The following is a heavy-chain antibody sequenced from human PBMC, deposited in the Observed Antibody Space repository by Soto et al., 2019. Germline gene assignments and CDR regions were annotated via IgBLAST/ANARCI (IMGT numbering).Heavy chain of an antibody. V-gene: IGHV4-34*01. CDR3: ARVERGTVTTVVDAFDI. CDR2: MSHSGGT. Sequence: QVQLQQWGAGLLKPSETLSLTCAVYGGFVSSGSYYWSWIRQPPGKGLEWIGEMSHSGGTHFNPSLKSRGTISVDTSKIQFSLNIWSVTAADTALYYCARVERGTVTTVVDAFDIWGPGTMVTVSS. CDR1: GGFVSSGSYY. D-gene: IGHD1-1*01. J-gene: IGHJ3*02.